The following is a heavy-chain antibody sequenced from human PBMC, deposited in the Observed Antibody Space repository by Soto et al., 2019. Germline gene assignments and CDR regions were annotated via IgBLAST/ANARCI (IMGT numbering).Heavy chain of an antibody. CDR3: VRSLYDSSGYVHGMDV. CDR1: GYSITRSNW. Sequence: SETLSLTCAVSGYSITRSNWWGWIRQPPGKGLEWIGNIYYSGCTFYNPSLESRVTMSVDMSKNQFSLKLSSVTAVDTAVYYCVRSLYDSSGYVHGMDVWGQGTTVTDSS. J-gene: IGHJ6*02. CDR2: IYYSGCT. D-gene: IGHD3-22*01. V-gene: IGHV4-28*01.